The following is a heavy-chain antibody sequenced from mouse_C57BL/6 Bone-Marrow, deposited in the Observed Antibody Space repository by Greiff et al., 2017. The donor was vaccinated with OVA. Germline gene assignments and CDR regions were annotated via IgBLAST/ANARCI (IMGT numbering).Heavy chain of an antibody. V-gene: IGHV1-50*01. CDR1: GYTFTSYW. Sequence: QVQLQQPGAELVKPGASVKLSCKASGYTFTSYWMQWVKQRPGQGLEWIGEIDPSDSYTNYNQKFKGKATLTVATSSSTAYMQLSSLTSEDSAVYYCAREGIYYYGSSWYFDVWGTGTTVTVSS. D-gene: IGHD1-1*01. CDR2: IDPSDSYT. J-gene: IGHJ1*03. CDR3: AREGIYYYGSSWYFDV.